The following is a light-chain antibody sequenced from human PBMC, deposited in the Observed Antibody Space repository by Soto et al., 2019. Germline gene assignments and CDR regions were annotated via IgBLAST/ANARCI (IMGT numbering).Light chain of an antibody. CDR1: QSVHTF. CDR2: DAS. J-gene: IGKJ5*01. V-gene: IGKV3-11*01. Sequence: EIVLTQSPDTLSLSPGEGASLSCRASQSVHTFLAWYQQKPGQAPRLLIYDASNRATGIPARFSGGGSGTDFTLTIDNLEPEDFAIYYCQQRSNWPPITFGQGTRLEIK. CDR3: QQRSNWPPIT.